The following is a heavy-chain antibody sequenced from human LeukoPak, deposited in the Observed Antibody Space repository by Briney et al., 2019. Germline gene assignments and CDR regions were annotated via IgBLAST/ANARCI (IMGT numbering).Heavy chain of an antibody. CDR2: INWNGGRT. V-gene: IGHV3-20*04. J-gene: IGHJ4*02. Sequence: PGGSLRLSCTASGFPFSSYAMSWVRHAPGKGLEWVSGINWNGGRTGYADSMKGRFIISRDNAKNSLYLQVNSLRAEDTALYYCARNFGGGDSSGPYYWGQGTLVTVSS. CDR3: ARNFGGGDSSGPYY. D-gene: IGHD3-22*01. CDR1: GFPFSSYA.